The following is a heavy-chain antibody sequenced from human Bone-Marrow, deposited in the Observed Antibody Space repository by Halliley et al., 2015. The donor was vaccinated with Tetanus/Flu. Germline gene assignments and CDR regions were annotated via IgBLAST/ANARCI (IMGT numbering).Heavy chain of an antibody. D-gene: IGHD3-9*01. Sequence: SGMNWFGRVTTYADSVKGRFTISRDNAKTSLFLQMTDLRVEDTAFYYCARGYYDISNGVTLDYWGQGPLVTVSS. CDR3: ARGYYDISNGVTLDY. CDR2: MNWFGRVT. J-gene: IGHJ4*02. V-gene: IGHV3-20*03.